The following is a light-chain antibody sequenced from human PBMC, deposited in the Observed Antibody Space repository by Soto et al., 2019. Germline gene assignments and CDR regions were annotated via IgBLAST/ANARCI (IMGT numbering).Light chain of an antibody. Sequence: DIQMTQSPSSLYASVGDMVTITCRASQSISSYLNWYQQKPGKAPKLLIYAASSLQSGVPSRFSGSGSGTDFTLTISSLQPEDFATYYCQQSYSTLWTFGQGTKVEIK. V-gene: IGKV1-39*01. CDR1: QSISSY. J-gene: IGKJ1*01. CDR3: QQSYSTLWT. CDR2: AAS.